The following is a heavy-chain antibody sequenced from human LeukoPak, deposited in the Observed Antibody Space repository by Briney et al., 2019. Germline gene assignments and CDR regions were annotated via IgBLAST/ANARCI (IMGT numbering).Heavy chain of an antibody. CDR1: GFTFSSYA. CDR2: ISGSGGST. V-gene: IGHV3-23*01. CDR3: AKTATYYYDSSGYYVGY. D-gene: IGHD3-22*01. J-gene: IGHJ4*02. Sequence: GGSLRLSCAASGFTFSSYAMSWVRQAPGKGLEWVSAISGSGGSTYYADSVKGRFTIPRDNSKNTLYLQMNSLRAEDTAVYYCAKTATYYYDSSGYYVGYWGQGTLVTVSS.